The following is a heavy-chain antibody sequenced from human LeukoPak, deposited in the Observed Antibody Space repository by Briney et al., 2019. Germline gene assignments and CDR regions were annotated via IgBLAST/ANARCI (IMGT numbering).Heavy chain of an antibody. Sequence: GESLKISCKGSGYSFANYWIGWVRQMPGKGLEWMGTIYPGDSDTRYSPSFQGQVTISADKSISTAYLQWSSLKASDTAMYNCARRRHCTSGSCEDFDYWGQGTLVTVSS. D-gene: IGHD2-15*01. V-gene: IGHV5-51*01. J-gene: IGHJ4*02. CDR2: IYPGDSDT. CDR3: ARRRHCTSGSCEDFDY. CDR1: GYSFANYW.